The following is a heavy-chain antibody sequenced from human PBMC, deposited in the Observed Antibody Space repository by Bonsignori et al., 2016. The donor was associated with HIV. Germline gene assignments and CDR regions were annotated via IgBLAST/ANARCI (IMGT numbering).Heavy chain of an antibody. J-gene: IGHJ4*02. Sequence: GESLKISCAASGFTFSSYEMNWVRQAPGKGLEWVSYISSSGSTIYYADSVKGRFTISRDNAKNSLYLQMNSLRAEDTAVYYCARWGYCSSTSCQNDYWGQGTPGHRLL. CDR3: ARWGYCSSTSCQNDY. CDR2: ISSSGSTI. CDR1: GFTFSSYE. V-gene: IGHV3-48*03. D-gene: IGHD2-2*01.